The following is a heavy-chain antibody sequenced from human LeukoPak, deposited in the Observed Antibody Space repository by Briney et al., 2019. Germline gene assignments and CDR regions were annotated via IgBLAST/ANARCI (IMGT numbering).Heavy chain of an antibody. J-gene: IGHJ6*03. CDR3: ARGSLAGSYYYYYMDV. V-gene: IGHV1-8*01. Sequence: ASVKVSCKASGYTFTSYDINWVRQAAGQGREWMGWMNPNSGNTGYAQKFQGRVTMTRNTSISPAYMELSSLRSEDTAVYYCARGSLAGSYYYYYMDVWGKGTTVTVSS. CDR1: GYTFTSYD. D-gene: IGHD6-19*01. CDR2: MNPNSGNT.